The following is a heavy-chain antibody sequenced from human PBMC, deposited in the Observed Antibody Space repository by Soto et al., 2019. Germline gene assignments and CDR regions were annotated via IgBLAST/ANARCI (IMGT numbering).Heavy chain of an antibody. D-gene: IGHD4-17*01. CDR3: ARRGGGDSLFDS. J-gene: IGHJ4*02. CDR1: GGSFSSSNYY. V-gene: IGHV4-39*01. CDR2: IFYGGGSGVA. Sequence: SETLSLTCTVSGGSFSSSNYYWGWIRQPPGKGLEWIGNIFYGGGSGVAYYSPSLKSRVTISVDTSKNQFSLNMRSLTAAATAVYFCARRGGGDSLFDSWGQGKLVTVSS.